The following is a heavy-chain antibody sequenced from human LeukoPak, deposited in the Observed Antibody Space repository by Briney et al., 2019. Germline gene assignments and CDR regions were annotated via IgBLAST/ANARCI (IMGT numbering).Heavy chain of an antibody. Sequence: GGSLRLSCTTSGLTFSTSGFNWVRQAPGKGLEWVSSIGPTGFDRYHADSIKGRFTISRDNANNFLYLQMDSLRAEDTAVYYCATETNGRHYDYWGQGTLLTVSS. CDR2: IGPTGFDR. CDR1: GLTFSTSG. D-gene: IGHD1-14*01. J-gene: IGHJ4*02. V-gene: IGHV3-21*06. CDR3: ATETNGRHYDY.